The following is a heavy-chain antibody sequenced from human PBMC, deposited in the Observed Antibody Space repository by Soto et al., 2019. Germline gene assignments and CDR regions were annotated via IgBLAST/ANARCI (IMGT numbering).Heavy chain of an antibody. CDR3: ARGREDFDY. J-gene: IGHJ4*02. Sequence: GASVKVSCKASGYTFTGYYMHWVRQAPGQGLEWMGWINPNSGGTNYAQKLQGRVTMTRDTSISTAYMELSRLRSDDTAVYYCARGREDFDYWGQGTLVTVSS. V-gene: IGHV1-2*02. CDR2: INPNSGGT. CDR1: GYTFTGYY.